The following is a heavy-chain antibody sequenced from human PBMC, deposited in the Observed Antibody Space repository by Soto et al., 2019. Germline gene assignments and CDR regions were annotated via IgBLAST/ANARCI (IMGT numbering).Heavy chain of an antibody. D-gene: IGHD3-3*01. Sequence: SETLSLTCTVSGGSISSYYWSWIRQPPGKGLKWIGYIYYSGSTNYNPSLKSRVTISVDTSKNQFSLKMSSVTAADTAVYYCARDLKPVDFFSGYYPSSYYYYGMDVWGQGTTVTVSS. CDR2: IYYSGST. CDR3: ARDLKPVDFFSGYYPSSYYYYGMDV. V-gene: IGHV4-59*01. CDR1: GGSISSYY. J-gene: IGHJ6*02.